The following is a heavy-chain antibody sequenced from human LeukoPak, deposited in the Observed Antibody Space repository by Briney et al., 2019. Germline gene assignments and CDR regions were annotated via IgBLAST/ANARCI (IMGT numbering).Heavy chain of an antibody. J-gene: IGHJ3*02. CDR2: IYHSGST. D-gene: IGHD6-19*01. Sequence: SETLSLTCAVYGGSFSGYYWSWIRQPPGKGLEWIGEIYHSGSTNYNPSLKSRVTISVDKSKNQFSLKLSSVTAADTAVYCCARGIAVAGSAFDIWGQGTMVTVSS. CDR3: ARGIAVAGSAFDI. V-gene: IGHV4-34*01. CDR1: GGSFSGYY.